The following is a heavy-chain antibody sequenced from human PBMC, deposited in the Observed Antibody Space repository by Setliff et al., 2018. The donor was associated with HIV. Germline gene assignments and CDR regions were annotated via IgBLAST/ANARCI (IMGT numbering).Heavy chain of an antibody. CDR3: ARDRPSSSWYFNAFDI. CDR1: GGSISTYY. D-gene: IGHD6-13*01. J-gene: IGHJ3*02. CDR2: IYYSGST. Sequence: PSETLSLTCTVSGGSISTYYWSWIRQPQGKRLEWIGYIYYSGSTNYNPSLKSRVTISVDTSKNQFSLKLTSVTAADTAVYYYARDRPSSSWYFNAFDIWGQGTMVTVSS. V-gene: IGHV4-59*01.